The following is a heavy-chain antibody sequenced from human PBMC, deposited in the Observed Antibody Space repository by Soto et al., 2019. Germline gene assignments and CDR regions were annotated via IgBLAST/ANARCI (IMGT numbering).Heavy chain of an antibody. CDR1: GGSITSGGYS. Sequence: QVQLQESGPGLVKPSQTLSLTCSVSGGSITSGGYSWTWIRHQPGKALQWIGYVSDSGKTYYNPSLKGRLTISVDTAKNLFSLELSSVTAADTAVYFCARGSGYYRNFDSWGQGTLVSVSS. CDR3: ARGSGYYRNFDS. V-gene: IGHV4-31*02. J-gene: IGHJ4*02. D-gene: IGHD3-3*01. CDR2: VSDSGKT.